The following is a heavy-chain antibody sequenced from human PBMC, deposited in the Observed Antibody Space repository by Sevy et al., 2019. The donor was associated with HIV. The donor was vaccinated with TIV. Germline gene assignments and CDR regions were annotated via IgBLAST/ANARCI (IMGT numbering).Heavy chain of an antibody. CDR2: INPSGGST. Sequence: ASVKVSRKASGYTFTSYYMHWVRQAPGQGLEWMGIINPSGGSTSYAQKFQGRVTMTRDTSTSTVYMELSSLRSEDTAVYYCAREGSSATKNNWFDPWGQGTLVTVSS. J-gene: IGHJ5*02. V-gene: IGHV1-46*03. CDR3: AREGSSATKNNWFDP. D-gene: IGHD6-6*01. CDR1: GYTFTSYY.